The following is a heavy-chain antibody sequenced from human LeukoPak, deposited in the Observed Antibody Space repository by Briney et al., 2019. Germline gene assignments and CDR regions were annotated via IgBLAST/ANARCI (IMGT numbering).Heavy chain of an antibody. CDR1: GFTFSSYA. CDR3: APLDMDV. J-gene: IGHJ6*03. Sequence: PGRSLRLSCAASGFTFSSYAMHWVRQAPGKGLEWVAVISYDGSNKYYADSVKGRFTISRDNSKNTLYLQMNSLRAEDTAVYYCAPLDMDVWGKGTTVTVSS. V-gene: IGHV3-30*04. CDR2: ISYDGSNK.